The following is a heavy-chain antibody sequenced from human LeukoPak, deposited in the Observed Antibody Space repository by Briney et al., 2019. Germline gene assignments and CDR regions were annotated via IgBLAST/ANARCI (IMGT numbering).Heavy chain of an antibody. CDR2: INSDGSAT. CDR3: ASDSPYYGMDV. CDR1: GFTFSNAW. V-gene: IGHV3-74*01. Sequence: GGSLRLSCAASGFTFSNAWMSWVRQVSGKGLLWVSRINSDGSATIYADSVRGRFTISRDNAKNTLYLQMSGLRVEDTAVYHCASDSPYYGMDVWGQGTTVTVSS. J-gene: IGHJ6*02.